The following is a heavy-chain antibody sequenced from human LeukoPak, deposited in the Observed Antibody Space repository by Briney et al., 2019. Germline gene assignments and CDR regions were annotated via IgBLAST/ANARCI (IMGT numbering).Heavy chain of an antibody. CDR1: GGSFSGYY. V-gene: IGHV4-34*01. D-gene: IGHD3-22*01. Sequence: SETLSLTCAVYGGSFSGYYWSWIRQPPGKGLEWIGEINHSGSTNYNPSLKSRVTISVDTSKNQFSLKLSSVTAADTAVYYCARYDSSGYYPDYWGQGTLVTVSS. CDR3: ARYDSSGYYPDY. CDR2: INHSGST. J-gene: IGHJ4*02.